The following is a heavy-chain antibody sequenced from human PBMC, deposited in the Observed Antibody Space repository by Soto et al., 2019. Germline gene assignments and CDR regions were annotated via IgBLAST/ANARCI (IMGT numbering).Heavy chain of an antibody. CDR2: INPSGGST. CDR1: GYTFTSYY. D-gene: IGHD5-18*01. Sequence: ASVKVSCKASGYTFTSYYMHWVRQAPGQGLEWMGIINPSGGSTSYPQKFQGRVTMTWDTSTSTVYMELSSLRSEDTAVYYCARDCGYSYGSGRRFDYWGQGTLVTVSS. J-gene: IGHJ4*02. V-gene: IGHV1-46*01. CDR3: ARDCGYSYGSGRRFDY.